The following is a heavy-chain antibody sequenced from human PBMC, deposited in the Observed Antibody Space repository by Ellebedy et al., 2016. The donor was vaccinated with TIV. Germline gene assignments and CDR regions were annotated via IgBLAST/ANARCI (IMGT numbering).Heavy chain of an antibody. CDR2: TSDSGRST. D-gene: IGHD2-2*01. CDR1: GFTFSSYT. Sequence: GESLKISCAASGFTFSSYTMNWVRQAPGKGLEWVSGTSDSGRSTYYADFVKGRFTTSRDNSKNTLYLQMHSLTADDTAIYYCAKDLSTTTWYYFDSWGQGTLVTVSS. J-gene: IGHJ4*02. CDR3: AKDLSTTTWYYFDS. V-gene: IGHV3-23*01.